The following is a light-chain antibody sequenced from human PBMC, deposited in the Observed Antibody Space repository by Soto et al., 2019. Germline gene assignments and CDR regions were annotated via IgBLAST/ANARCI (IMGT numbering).Light chain of an antibody. V-gene: IGLV2-18*02. J-gene: IGLJ2*01. CDR3: SSYTISSTIV. CDR1: SSDVGSYNR. Sequence: QSALTQPPSVSGSPGQSVTISCTGTSSDVGSYNRVSWYQQPPGTAPKLMIYEVINRPSGVPDRFSGSKSGNTASLTISGLQAEDEADYYCSSYTISSTIVFGGGTKLTVL. CDR2: EVI.